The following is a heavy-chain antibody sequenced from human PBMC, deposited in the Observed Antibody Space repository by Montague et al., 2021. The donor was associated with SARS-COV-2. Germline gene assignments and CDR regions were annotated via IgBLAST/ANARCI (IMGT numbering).Heavy chain of an antibody. V-gene: IGHV4-39*01. CDR2: VHYTGTT. J-gene: IGHJ3*02. Sequence: SEILSLTCTVSGGSITVSRYDWGWIRQPPGKGLEWIGSVHYTGTTSYNASLKSRLTISVDTSENQFSLKMTSVTASDTAVYYCARHRANAGSFDIWGQGTMVTVSS. D-gene: IGHD1-1*01. CDR3: ARHRANAGSFDI. CDR1: GGSITVSRYD.